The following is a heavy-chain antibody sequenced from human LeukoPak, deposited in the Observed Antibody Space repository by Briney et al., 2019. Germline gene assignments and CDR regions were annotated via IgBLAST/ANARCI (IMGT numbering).Heavy chain of an antibody. CDR2: IYYSGST. V-gene: IGHV4-39*01. D-gene: IGHD1-26*01. CDR1: GGSISSSSYY. J-gene: IGHJ1*01. Sequence: PSETLSLTCTVSGGSISSSSYYWGWIRQPPGKGLEWIGSIYYSGSTFYNPSLKSRVTISVDTSKNQFSLKLSSVTAADTAVYYCARQADSGSYYDPFQHWGQGTLVTVSS. CDR3: ARQADSGSYYDPFQH.